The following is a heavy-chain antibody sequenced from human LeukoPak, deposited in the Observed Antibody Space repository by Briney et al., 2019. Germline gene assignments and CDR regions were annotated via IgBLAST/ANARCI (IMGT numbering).Heavy chain of an antibody. V-gene: IGHV3-49*04. CDR1: GFNFGDHA. Sequence: GWSLRLACSTSGFNFGDHAMTWVRQAPGKGLEWVGFIRSKAYRGTTEYAASVKGRFTISRDDSKSVVYLQMNSLKSEDTAVYYCSRGPIQLWVHNVVDVWGQGTTVTVSS. CDR3: SRGPIQLWVHNVVDV. J-gene: IGHJ6*02. CDR2: IRSKAYRGTT. D-gene: IGHD5-18*01.